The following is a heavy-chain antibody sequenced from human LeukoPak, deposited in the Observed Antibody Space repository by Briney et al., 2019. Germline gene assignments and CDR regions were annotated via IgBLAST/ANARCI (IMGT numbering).Heavy chain of an antibody. D-gene: IGHD7-27*01. V-gene: IGHV3-7*01. CDR2: IKQDGSEK. J-gene: IGHJ6*03. CDR3: ARDWDMDV. Sequence: GGSLRLSCAASGFTFSSYGMHWVRQAPGKGLEWVANIKQDGSEKYYVDSVKGRFTISRDNAKNSLYLQVNSLRAEDTAVYYCARDWDMDVWGKGTTVTVSS. CDR1: GFTFSSYG.